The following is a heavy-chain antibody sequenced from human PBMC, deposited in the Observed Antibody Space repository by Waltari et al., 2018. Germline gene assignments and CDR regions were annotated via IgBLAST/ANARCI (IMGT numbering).Heavy chain of an antibody. CDR1: GFTFTSSA. CDR2: IGVCSGNT. V-gene: IGHV1-58*02. CDR3: AAGSHYYYYMDV. J-gene: IGHJ6*03. Sequence: QMQLVQSGPEVKKPGTSVKVSCKASGFTFTSSAMQWVRQARGQRLEWIGGIGVCSGNTNYAQKVQERVTITRDMSTSTAYMELSSLRSEDTAVYYCAAGSHYYYYMDVWGKGTTVTVSS.